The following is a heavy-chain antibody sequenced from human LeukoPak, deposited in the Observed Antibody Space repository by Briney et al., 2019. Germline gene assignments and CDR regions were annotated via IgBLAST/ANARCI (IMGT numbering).Heavy chain of an antibody. V-gene: IGHV3-7*03. CDR2: IKQDGSDK. CDR3: AKDSGWFRFDY. D-gene: IGHD6-13*01. CDR1: GFTFSTSW. Sequence: PGGSLRLSCAASGFTFSTSWMTWVRQAPGKGLEWVANIKQDGSDKYYMDSVKGRFTISRDNAKNSLYLQINSLRAEDTAVYYCAKDSGWFRFDYWGQGTLVTVSS. J-gene: IGHJ4*02.